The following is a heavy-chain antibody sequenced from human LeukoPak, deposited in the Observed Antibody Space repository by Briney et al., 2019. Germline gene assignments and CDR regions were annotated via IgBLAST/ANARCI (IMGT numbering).Heavy chain of an antibody. J-gene: IGHJ4*02. CDR3: ARDVGYDSSGYYPYYFDY. V-gene: IGHV3-21*01. D-gene: IGHD3-22*01. CDR2: IGSVTTYI. CDR1: GFTFSTYA. Sequence: RGSLRLSCATSGFTFSTYAMSWVRQAPGKGLEWVSSIGSVTTYIYYADSVKGRFTISRDNAKNSLSLQMNSLRAEDTAVYYCARDVGYDSSGYYPYYFDYWGQGTLGTVSS.